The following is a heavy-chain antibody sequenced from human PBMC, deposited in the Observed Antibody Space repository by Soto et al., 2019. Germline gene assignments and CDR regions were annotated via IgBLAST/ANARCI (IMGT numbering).Heavy chain of an antibody. CDR2: INAGNGNT. Sequence: GASVKVSCKASGYTFTSYAMHWVRQAPGQRLEWMGWINAGNGNTKYSQKFQGRVTITRDTSASTAYMELSSLRSEDTAVYYCARLFPLYSSSWYLAGWFDPWGQGTLVTVSS. J-gene: IGHJ5*02. V-gene: IGHV1-3*01. CDR3: ARLFPLYSSSWYLAGWFDP. CDR1: GYTFTSYA. D-gene: IGHD6-13*01.